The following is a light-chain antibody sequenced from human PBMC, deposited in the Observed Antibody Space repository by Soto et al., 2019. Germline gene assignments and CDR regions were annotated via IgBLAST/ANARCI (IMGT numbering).Light chain of an antibody. J-gene: IGKJ5*01. Sequence: EIVLTQSPATLSLSPGERATLSCRTSQSVSSYFAWYQQKPGRAPRLLIYDASNRATGIPARFIGSGSGTDFTLTISSLEPEDFAVYYCQQYGSSPITFGQGTRLEIK. CDR1: QSVSSY. CDR2: DAS. CDR3: QQYGSSPIT. V-gene: IGKV3-11*01.